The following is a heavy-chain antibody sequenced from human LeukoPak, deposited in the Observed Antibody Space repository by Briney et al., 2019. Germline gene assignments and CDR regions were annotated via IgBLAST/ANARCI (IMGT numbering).Heavy chain of an antibody. Sequence: ASVKVSCKASGYTFTSYDINWVRQAAGQGPEWMGWMNPHSGNTGYAQRLQGRVTMTRNTSITTAYMELSSLRSEDTAVYYCARGQKSALTYGSGTSAYYFDYWGQGTLVTVSS. D-gene: IGHD3-10*01. CDR3: ARGQKSALTYGSGTSAYYFDY. V-gene: IGHV1-8*01. CDR1: GYTFTSYD. J-gene: IGHJ4*02. CDR2: MNPHSGNT.